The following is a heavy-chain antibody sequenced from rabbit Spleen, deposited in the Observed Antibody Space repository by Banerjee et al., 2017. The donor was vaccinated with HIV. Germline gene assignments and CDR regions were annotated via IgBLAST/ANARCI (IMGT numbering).Heavy chain of an antibody. CDR2: INTYTGKT. Sequence: QEQLVESGGSLVKPEGSLTLTCKASGFSFSDRDVMCWVRQAPGKGLQWIGCINTYTGKTDYATWAKGRFAIYRAESTTVTLQMTSVTAADTVTYFCARGLASVVGWNFCLWGRGTLVTVS. V-gene: IGHV1S45*01. CDR1: GFSFSDRDV. D-gene: IGHD3-1*01. J-gene: IGHJ4*01. CDR3: ARGLASVVGWNFCL.